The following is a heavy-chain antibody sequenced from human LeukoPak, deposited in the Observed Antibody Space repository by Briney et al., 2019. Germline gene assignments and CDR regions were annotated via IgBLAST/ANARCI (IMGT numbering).Heavy chain of an antibody. CDR2: ISGSGGST. CDR3: AKHYYGSGSYYDAFDI. D-gene: IGHD3-10*01. J-gene: IGHJ3*02. Sequence: PGGSLRLSCAASGFTFSSYAMSWVRQAPGKGLEWVSAISGSGGSTYYADSVKGRFTISRDNSKNTLYPQMNSLRAEDTDVYYCAKHYYGSGSYYDAFDIWGQGTMVTVSS. V-gene: IGHV3-23*01. CDR1: GFTFSSYA.